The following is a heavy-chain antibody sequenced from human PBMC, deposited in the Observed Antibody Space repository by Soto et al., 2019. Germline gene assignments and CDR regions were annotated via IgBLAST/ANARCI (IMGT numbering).Heavy chain of an antibody. CDR1: GFTFTYA. CDR3: AKDSDFYDSTLYFDY. J-gene: IGHJ4*02. V-gene: IGHV3-23*01. Sequence: EVQLLESGGGLVQPGGSLRLSCAASGFTFTYAMSWVRQAPGKGLEWVSAISGSGGTTYYADSVKGRFTVSRDNSKNTLYLQMSSVRAEDTAVYYCAKDSDFYDSTLYFDYWGQGTLVTVSS. CDR2: ISGSGGTT. D-gene: IGHD3-22*01.